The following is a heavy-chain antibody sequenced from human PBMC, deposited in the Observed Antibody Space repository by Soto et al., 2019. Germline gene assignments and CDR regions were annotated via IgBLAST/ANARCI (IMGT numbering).Heavy chain of an antibody. J-gene: IGHJ6*02. D-gene: IGHD3-3*01. CDR3: AREGWFSALRIPFGLYV. CDR2: SNPNGGST. Sequence: QVQLVQSGAEVKKPGASVKVSCKASGYTFSNYYIHWVRQAPGQGLEWRGISNPNGGSTTYAQKFQARVTITRDTSTSTVYMELSSLTSEDTAFYYCAREGWFSALRIPFGLYVWGRGTTVTVSS. V-gene: IGHV1-46*01. CDR1: GYTFSNYY.